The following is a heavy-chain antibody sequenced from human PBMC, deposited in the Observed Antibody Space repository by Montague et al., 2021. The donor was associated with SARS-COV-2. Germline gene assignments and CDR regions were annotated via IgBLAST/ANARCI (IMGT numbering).Heavy chain of an antibody. CDR2: IYYSGST. D-gene: IGHD6-13*01. Sequence: SETLSLTCTVSGGSISSSSYYWGWIREPPGKGLEWIGSIYYSGSTYYNPSLKIRVTISVDTSKNQFSLKLSSVTAADTAVYYCARHGYVAAAWYYGGMDAWGQGTTVTVSS. V-gene: IGHV4-39*01. CDR1: GGSISSSSYY. CDR3: ARHGYVAAAWYYGGMDA. J-gene: IGHJ6*02.